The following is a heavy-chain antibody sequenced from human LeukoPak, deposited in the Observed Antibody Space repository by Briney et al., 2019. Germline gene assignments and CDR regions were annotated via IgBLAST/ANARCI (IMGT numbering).Heavy chain of an antibody. J-gene: IGHJ3*02. V-gene: IGHV3-30-3*01. D-gene: IGHD6-19*01. CDR3: ARGAVAGTGISGDAFDI. Sequence: GGSLRLSCAASGFILSYYAMHWVRQAPGKGLEWVAVISYDGGNKYYADSVKGRFTISRDNSKNTLYLQMNSLRAEDTAVYYCARGAVAGTGISGDAFDIRGQGTMVTVSS. CDR2: ISYDGGNK. CDR1: GFILSYYA.